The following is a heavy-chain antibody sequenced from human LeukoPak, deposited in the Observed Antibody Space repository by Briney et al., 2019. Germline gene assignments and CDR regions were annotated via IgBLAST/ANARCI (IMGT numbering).Heavy chain of an antibody. CDR2: IYYSGGT. D-gene: IGHD2-2*01. Sequence: PSETLSLTCTVSGGSISSYYWSWIRQPPGKGLEWIGYIYYSGGTNYNPSLKSRVTISVDTSNNQFSLKLSSVTAADTAVYYCARHYSHCGSINCFDYWGQGTLVTVSS. V-gene: IGHV4-59*08. CDR3: ARHYSHCGSINCFDY. J-gene: IGHJ4*02. CDR1: GGSISSYY.